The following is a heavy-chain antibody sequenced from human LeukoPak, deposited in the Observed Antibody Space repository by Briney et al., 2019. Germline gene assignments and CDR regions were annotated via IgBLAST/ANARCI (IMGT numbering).Heavy chain of an antibody. J-gene: IGHJ6*03. CDR3: ANVAEGRYFPYYRDV. Sequence: ASVKVSCKASGHSSTIFGIRWVRQAPGQGLAWIGWIRPNNSHRKYADTFQGRVTMTTDTSTTTSSTELRSLRSGDTAGYFCANVAEGRYFPYYRDVGGKVTTVTVS. D-gene: IGHD2-15*01. V-gene: IGHV1-18*01. CDR1: GHSSTIFG. CDR2: IRPNNSHR.